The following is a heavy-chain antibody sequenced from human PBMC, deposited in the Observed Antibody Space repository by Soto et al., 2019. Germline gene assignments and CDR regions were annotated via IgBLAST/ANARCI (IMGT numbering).Heavy chain of an antibody. CDR1: GFSLSSYW. J-gene: IGHJ4*02. CDR2: MNQDGSES. Sequence: VQLVESGGGLVQPGGSLRLSCAASGFSLSSYWMSWVRQAPGKGLEWVANMNQDGSESDYVGSVKGRFTFTRDNANNSLYLQMNSLRAEDTAVYYCARLSTSAGRRDLACWGQGTLVTVSS. CDR3: ARLSTSAGRRDLAC. V-gene: IGHV3-7*01.